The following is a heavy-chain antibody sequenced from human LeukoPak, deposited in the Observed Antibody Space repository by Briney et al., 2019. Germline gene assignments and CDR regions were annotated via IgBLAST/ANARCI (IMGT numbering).Heavy chain of an antibody. CDR1: GYTFTSYD. Sequence: ASVKVSCKASGYTFTSYDINWVRQATGQGLEWMGWMNPNSGNTGYAQKFQGRVTMTRNTSISTAYMELSSLRSGDTAVYYCARAARITMVRGVKRTYYFDYWGQGTLVTVSS. D-gene: IGHD3-10*01. J-gene: IGHJ4*02. CDR3: ARAARITMVRGVKRTYYFDY. V-gene: IGHV1-8*01. CDR2: MNPNSGNT.